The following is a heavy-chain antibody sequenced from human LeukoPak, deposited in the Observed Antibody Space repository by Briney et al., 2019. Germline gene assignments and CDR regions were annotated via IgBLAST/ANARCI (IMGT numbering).Heavy chain of an antibody. V-gene: IGHV4-61*02. D-gene: IGHD3-22*01. CDR1: GGSISSGNYY. J-gene: IGHJ5*02. Sequence: PSETLSLTCTVSGGSISSGNYYWSWIRQPAGKGLEWIGRIYPSHGTTNYNPSLKSRVTLSVDTSENQFSLTLNSVTAADTAVYYCARLDYDSSDYYPYSWFHPWGQGTLVTVSS. CDR2: IYPSHGTT. CDR3: ARLDYDSSDYYPYSWFHP.